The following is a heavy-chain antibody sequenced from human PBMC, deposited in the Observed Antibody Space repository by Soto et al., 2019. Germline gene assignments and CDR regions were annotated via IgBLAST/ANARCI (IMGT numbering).Heavy chain of an antibody. J-gene: IGHJ3*02. V-gene: IGHV4-34*01. D-gene: IGHD6-19*01. CDR3: ARKLAAVAGTVAFDI. CDR1: GGSFSGYY. CDR2: INHSGST. Sequence: QVQLQQWGAGLLKPSETLSLTCAVYGGSFSGYYWSWIRQPPGKGLEWIGEINHSGSTNYNPTLKSRLTISVDTSKNQFSLKLSSVTAADTAVYYCARKLAAVAGTVAFDIWGQGTMVTVSS.